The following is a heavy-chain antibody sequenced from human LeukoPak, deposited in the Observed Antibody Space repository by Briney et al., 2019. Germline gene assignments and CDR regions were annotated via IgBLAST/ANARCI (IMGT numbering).Heavy chain of an antibody. J-gene: IGHJ4*02. CDR3: ARLVGDVTTWDC. CDR2: ISWNSGDI. D-gene: IGHD1-26*01. CDR1: GFTFDDYA. V-gene: IGHV3-9*01. Sequence: GGSLRLSCAASGFTFDDYAMHWVRQVPGKGLEWVSGISWNSGDIGYADSVKGRFTIFRDNAKNSLYLQMNALRGEDTAVYYCARLVGDVTTWDCWGQGTLVTVSS.